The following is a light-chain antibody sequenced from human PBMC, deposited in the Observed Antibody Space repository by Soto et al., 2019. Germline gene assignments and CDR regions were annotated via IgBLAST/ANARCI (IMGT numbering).Light chain of an antibody. J-gene: IGLJ2*01. CDR1: SSDVGGYNY. Sequence: QSVLTQPRSVSGSPGQSVTISCTGTSSDVGGYNYVSWYQQHPGKAPKLMIYDVTKRPSGVPDRFSGSKSGNTASLTISGLQAEDEADYYCCSYAGSYTKVFDGGTKLTVL. CDR2: DVT. CDR3: CSYAGSYTKV. V-gene: IGLV2-11*01.